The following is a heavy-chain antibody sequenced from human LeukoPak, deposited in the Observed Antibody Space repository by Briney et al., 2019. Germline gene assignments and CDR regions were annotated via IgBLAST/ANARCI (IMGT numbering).Heavy chain of an antibody. CDR2: ISGSGGST. D-gene: IGHD2-2*01. J-gene: IGHJ4*02. V-gene: IGHV3-23*01. Sequence: PGGSLRLSCAASGLTFSSYAMSWVRQAPGKGLEWVSAISGSGGSTYYADSVKGRFTISRDNSKNTLYLQMNSLRAEDTAVYYCAKPPMGVVVVVPAVNYFDYWGQGTLVTVSS. CDR1: GLTFSSYA. CDR3: AKPPMGVVVVVPAVNYFDY.